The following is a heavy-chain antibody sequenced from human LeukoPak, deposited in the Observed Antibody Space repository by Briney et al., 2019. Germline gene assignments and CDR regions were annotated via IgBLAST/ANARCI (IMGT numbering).Heavy chain of an antibody. D-gene: IGHD5-18*01. CDR3: ASSEGGYSYGGPLGYYGMDV. J-gene: IGHJ6*02. CDR1: GGSISSGSYY. V-gene: IGHV4-39*07. CDR2: IYYSGST. Sequence: KTSETLSLTCTVSGGSISSGSYYWGWIRQPPGKGLEWIGSIYYSGSTYYNPSLKSRVTISVDTSKNQFSLKLSSVTAADTAVYYCASSEGGYSYGGPLGYYGMDVWGQGTTVTVSS.